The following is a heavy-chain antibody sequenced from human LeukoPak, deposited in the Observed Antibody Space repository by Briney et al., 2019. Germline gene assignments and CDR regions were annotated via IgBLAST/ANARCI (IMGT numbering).Heavy chain of an antibody. V-gene: IGHV1-8*01. J-gene: IGHJ5*02. CDR2: MNPNSGHT. D-gene: IGHD4-17*01. Sequence: ASVKLSIEASGYTFTSYDINWVRQATGQGLEWMGWMNPNSGHTGYAQRFQGRVTMTRNTSISTAYMELSSLRSEDTAVYYCAGGDSGNWFDPWGHGTLVTVSS. CDR3: AGGDSGNWFDP. CDR1: GYTFTSYD.